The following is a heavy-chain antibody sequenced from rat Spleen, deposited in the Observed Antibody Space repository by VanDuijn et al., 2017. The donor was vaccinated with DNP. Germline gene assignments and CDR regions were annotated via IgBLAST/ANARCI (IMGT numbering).Heavy chain of an antibody. J-gene: IGHJ1*01. Sequence: EVQLVESGGDLLQPGRSMKLSCAASGFTFSDYYMAWVRQTPTRGLEWVASINYDGGRTYYRDSVRGRFTLSRDNAKSSLYLQMNSLWSEDTASYFCTRIAYGGYWYFDFWGPGTIVTVSS. CDR3: TRIAYGGYWYFDF. D-gene: IGHD1-11*01. V-gene: IGHV5-20*01. CDR1: GFTFSDYY. CDR2: INYDGGRT.